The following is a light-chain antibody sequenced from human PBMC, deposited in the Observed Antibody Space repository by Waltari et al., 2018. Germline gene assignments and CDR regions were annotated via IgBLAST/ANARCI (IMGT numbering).Light chain of an antibody. CDR2: GAS. Sequence: EIVLTQSPGTLSLSPGDGATLSCRTSQSVGRSLAWYQRKRGQAPRLLIYGASSRATGIPDRFRGSGSGTDFSLTISRLEPEDFAVYYCQHYVTLPVTFGQGTKVEIK. CDR3: QHYVTLPVT. V-gene: IGKV3-20*01. J-gene: IGKJ1*01. CDR1: QSVGRS.